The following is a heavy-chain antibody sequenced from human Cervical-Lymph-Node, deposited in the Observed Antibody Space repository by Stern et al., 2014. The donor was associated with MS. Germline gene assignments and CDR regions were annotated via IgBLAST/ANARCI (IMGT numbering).Heavy chain of an antibody. CDR2: ISYDGNNK. Sequence: VQLVESGGGVVQPGKSLRLSCAASGFSFSNYGMHWVRQAPGQGLEWMAVISYDGNNKLYADSVKGLFTISRDNSNNTLFLQMNSLRPEDTAVYYCAKLTQLTNFFDYWGQGTLVTVST. V-gene: IGHV3-30*18. D-gene: IGHD2-2*01. J-gene: IGHJ4*02. CDR3: AKLTQLTNFFDY. CDR1: GFSFSNYG.